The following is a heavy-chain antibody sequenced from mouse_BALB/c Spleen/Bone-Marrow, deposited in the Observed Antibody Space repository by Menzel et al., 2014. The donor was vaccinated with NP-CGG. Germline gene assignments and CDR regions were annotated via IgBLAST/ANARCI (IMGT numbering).Heavy chain of an antibody. CDR2: ISTYSGNT. CDR1: GYTFTDYA. CDR3: ARGSYYDPAWFAY. V-gene: IGHV1-67*01. J-gene: IGHJ3*01. Sequence: QVQLQQSGPELVRPEVSVKISCKGSGYTFTDYAMHWVKQSHAKSLEWIGVISTYSGNTNYNQKFKGKATMTVDKSSSTAYMELARLTSEDSAIYYCARGSYYDPAWFAYWGQGTLVTVSA. D-gene: IGHD2-4*01.